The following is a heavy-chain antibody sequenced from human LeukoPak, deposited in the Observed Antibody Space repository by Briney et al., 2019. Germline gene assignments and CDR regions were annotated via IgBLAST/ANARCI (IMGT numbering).Heavy chain of an antibody. D-gene: IGHD2-21*02. CDR3: VRDPRWYCGGDRSWFDP. CDR1: GFTFSSYS. V-gene: IGHV3-21*01. Sequence: PGGSLRLSCAASGFTFSSYSMNWVRQAPGKGLEWVSSISSSSSYIYYADSVKGRFTISRDNAKNSLYLQMNSLRAEDTAVYYCVRDPRWYCGGDRSWFDPWGQGTLVTVSS. CDR2: ISSSSSYI. J-gene: IGHJ5*02.